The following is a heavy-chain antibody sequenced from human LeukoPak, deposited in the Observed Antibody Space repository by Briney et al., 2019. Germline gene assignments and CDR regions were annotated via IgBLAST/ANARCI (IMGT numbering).Heavy chain of an antibody. J-gene: IGHJ4*02. CDR2: NSGSGANT. D-gene: IGHD2/OR15-2a*01. CDR3: AKVARSNPPRLYYFDY. CDR1: RFSFSSYA. V-gene: IGHV3-23*01. Sequence: GGSLRLSCAASRFSFSSYAMSWVRQAPGKGLEWVSANSGSGANTYYADSVKGRFTISRDNSKNTLYLQMNSLRAEDTAVYYCAKVARSNPPRLYYFDYWGQGTLVTVSS.